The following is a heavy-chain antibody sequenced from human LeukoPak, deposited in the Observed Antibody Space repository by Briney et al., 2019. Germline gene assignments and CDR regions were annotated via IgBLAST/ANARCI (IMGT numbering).Heavy chain of an antibody. V-gene: IGHV4-39*01. Sequence: SETLSLTCTVSGCSFSSSSYYWGWIRQPPGKGLEWIGSIYYSGSTYYNPSLKSRVTISVDTYKNQFSLKLSSVTAADTAVYYCARLGVTMVRGVGWGQGTLVTVSS. CDR1: GCSFSSSSYY. D-gene: IGHD3-10*01. CDR2: IYYSGST. J-gene: IGHJ4*02. CDR3: ARLGVTMVRGVG.